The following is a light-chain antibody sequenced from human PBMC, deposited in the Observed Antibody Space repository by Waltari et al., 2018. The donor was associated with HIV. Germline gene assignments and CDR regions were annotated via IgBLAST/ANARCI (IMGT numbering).Light chain of an antibody. J-gene: IGLJ2*01. CDR1: ISDVAAYNY. CDR2: DVN. Sequence: QSALTQPRSLSGSPGQSIPISCSGPISDVAAYNYVSWYQQHPGKAPKLIVFDVNERPAGVPDRFSGSKSGNTASLTIAGLQAEDEADYYCSSYAGSSIYVIFGGGTKLTVL. V-gene: IGLV2-11*01. CDR3: SSYAGSSIYVI.